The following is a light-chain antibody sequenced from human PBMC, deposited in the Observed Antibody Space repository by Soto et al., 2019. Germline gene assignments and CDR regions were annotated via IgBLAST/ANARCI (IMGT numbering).Light chain of an antibody. CDR2: TNN. CDR1: SSNIGSHT. V-gene: IGLV1-44*01. CDR3: AAWDDSLNGYV. Sequence: QPVLTQPPSASGTPGQRVTISCSGSSSNIGSHTVNWYQQLPGTAPKLLISTNNQRPSGVPDRFSGSKSGTSASLAISGLQSEDEADYFCAAWDDSLNGYVFGPGTKVTVL. J-gene: IGLJ1*01.